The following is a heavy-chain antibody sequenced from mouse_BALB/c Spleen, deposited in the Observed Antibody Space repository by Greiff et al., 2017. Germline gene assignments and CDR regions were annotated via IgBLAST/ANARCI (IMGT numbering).Heavy chain of an antibody. CDR1: GFTFSDFY. CDR2: SRNKANDYTT. V-gene: IGHV7-1*02. D-gene: IGHD1-1*01. Sequence: EVKVVESGGGLVQPGGSLRLSCATSGFTFSDFYMEWVRQPPGKRLEWIAASRNKANDYTTEYSASVKGRFIVSRDTSQSILYLQMNALRAEDTAIYYCARDYYGKAMDYWGQGTSVTVSS. J-gene: IGHJ4*01. CDR3: ARDYYGKAMDY.